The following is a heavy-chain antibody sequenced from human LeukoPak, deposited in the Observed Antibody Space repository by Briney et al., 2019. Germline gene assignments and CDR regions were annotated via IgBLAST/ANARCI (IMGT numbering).Heavy chain of an antibody. CDR1: GYTFTSYG. D-gene: IGHD2-21*02. CDR2: ISAYNGNT. CDR3: ARGGGDVLPRSPSDY. V-gene: IGHV1-18*01. J-gene: IGHJ4*02. Sequence: ASVKVSCTASGYTFTSYGISWVRQAPGQGLEWMGWISAYNGNTNYAQKLQGRVTMTTDTSTSTAYMELRSLRSDDTAVYYCARGGGDVLPRSPSDYWGQGTLVTVSS.